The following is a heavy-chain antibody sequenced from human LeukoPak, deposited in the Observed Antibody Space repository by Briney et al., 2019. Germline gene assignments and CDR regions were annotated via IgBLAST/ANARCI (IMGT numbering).Heavy chain of an antibody. CDR3: ARDLDSSTWYRGFDY. D-gene: IGHD6-13*01. J-gene: IGHJ4*02. CDR2: FSGSGGST. CDR1: GFTFSSFA. V-gene: IGHV3-23*01. Sequence: GGSLRLSCAASGFTFSSFAMSWVRQAPGKGLEWVSTFSGSGGSTYYADSVKGRFTISRDNSKNTLYLQMNSLRAEDKAVYYCARDLDSSTWYRGFDYWGQGTLITVSS.